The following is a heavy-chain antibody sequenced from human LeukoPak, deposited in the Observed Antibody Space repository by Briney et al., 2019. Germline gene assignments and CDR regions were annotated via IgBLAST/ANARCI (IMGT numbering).Heavy chain of an antibody. CDR1: GDTFSSYA. CDR2: IIPIFGTA. CDR3: ARDETYYYDSSGSYYFDY. J-gene: IGHJ4*02. D-gene: IGHD3-22*01. Sequence: SVKVSCKASGDTFSSYAISWVRQAPGQGLEWMGGIIPIFGTANYAQKFQGRVTITADESTSTAYMELSSLRSEDTAVYYCARDETYYYDSSGSYYFDYWGQGTLVTVSS. V-gene: IGHV1-69*13.